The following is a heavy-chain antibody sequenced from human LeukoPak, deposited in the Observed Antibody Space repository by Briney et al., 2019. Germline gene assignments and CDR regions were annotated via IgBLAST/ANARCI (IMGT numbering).Heavy chain of an antibody. J-gene: IGHJ3*02. CDR1: GLTVSNNQ. CDR3: AGSLTHGFDI. V-gene: IGHV3-21*01. Sequence: GGSLRLSCAASGLTVSNNQMNWVRQAPGKGLDWVSSISSSSTYIYYADSVKGRFTISRDNAKNSLYLQMNSLRAEDTAVYYCAGSLTHGFDIWGQGTMVTVSS. CDR2: ISSSSTYI.